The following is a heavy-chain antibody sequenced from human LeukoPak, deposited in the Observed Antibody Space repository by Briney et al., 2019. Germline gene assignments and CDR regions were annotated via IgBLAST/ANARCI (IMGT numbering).Heavy chain of an antibody. D-gene: IGHD6-13*01. J-gene: IGHJ4*02. CDR3: AKEREQQLVGGPFGY. V-gene: IGHV3-23*01. CDR2: ISGSGGST. Sequence: GGSLRLSCAASGFTFSSYAMSWVRQAPGKGLEWVSAISGSGGSTYYADSVKGRFTISRDNSKNTLYLQMNSLRAGDTAVYYCAKEREQQLVGGPFGYWGQGTLVTVSS. CDR1: GFTFSSYA.